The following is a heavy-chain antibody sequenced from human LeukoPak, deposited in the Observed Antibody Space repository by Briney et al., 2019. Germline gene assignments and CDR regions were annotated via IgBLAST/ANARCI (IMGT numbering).Heavy chain of an antibody. CDR1: GGSISSSSDY. Sequence: SETLSLTCTVSGGSISSSSDYWGWIRQAPGKGLEWIGSIYYHENTYYNSSLKSRVTISVDTSKNQFSLKLNSVSAADTAVYYCARGVVAAPQTVDYWGQGTLVTVSS. CDR2: IYYHENT. V-gene: IGHV4-39*07. D-gene: IGHD2-15*01. J-gene: IGHJ4*02. CDR3: ARGVVAAPQTVDY.